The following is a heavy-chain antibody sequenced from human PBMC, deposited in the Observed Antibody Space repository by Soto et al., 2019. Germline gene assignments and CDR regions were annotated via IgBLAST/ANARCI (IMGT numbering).Heavy chain of an antibody. CDR3: QSLNTLHYHGIDL. V-gene: IGHV4-31*03. D-gene: IGHD2-15*01. Sequence: SETLSLTCTVSGGSISSGGYYWSWIRQHPGKGLEWIGYIYHSGNTYYNPSLKSRVTISVDTSENHFSLKLSSVTAADKAVYYCQSLNTLHYHGIDLWGQGTTVTVSS. CDR1: GGSISSGGYY. J-gene: IGHJ6*02. CDR2: IYHSGNT.